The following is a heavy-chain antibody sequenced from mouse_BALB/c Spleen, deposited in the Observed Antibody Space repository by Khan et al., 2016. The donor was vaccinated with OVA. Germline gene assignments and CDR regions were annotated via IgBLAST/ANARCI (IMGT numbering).Heavy chain of an antibody. Sequence: QVQLKESGPGLVAPSQSLSITCTVSGFSLTTYGVHWVRQPPGKGLEWLVVIWSDGITTYNSALKPRLSISKDNSKSQVFLKMNSLQTDDPAMYYCARGGFYAMDYWGQGTSVPVSS. CDR1: GFSLTTYG. J-gene: IGHJ4*01. CDR2: IWSDGIT. CDR3: ARGGFYAMDY. V-gene: IGHV2-6*02.